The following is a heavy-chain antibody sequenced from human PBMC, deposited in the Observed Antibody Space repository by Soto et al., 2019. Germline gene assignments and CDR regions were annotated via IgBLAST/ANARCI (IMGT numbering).Heavy chain of an antibody. CDR1: GGTFSSYA. D-gene: IGHD5-18*01. V-gene: IGHV1-69*13. J-gene: IGHJ6*02. Sequence: ASVKVSCKASGGTFSSYAISWVRQAPGQGLEWMGGIIPIFGTANYAQKFQGRVTITADESTSTAYMELSSLRSEDTAVYYCARYGYSYGSYYYYYGMDVWGQGTTVTVSS. CDR3: ARYGYSYGSYYYYYGMDV. CDR2: IIPIFGTA.